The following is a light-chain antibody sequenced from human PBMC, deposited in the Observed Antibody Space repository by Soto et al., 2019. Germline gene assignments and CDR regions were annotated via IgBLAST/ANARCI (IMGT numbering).Light chain of an antibody. J-gene: IGKJ5*01. CDR2: AAS. Sequence: DIQMTQSPFSLSAPVGDRVTITCRASQSISNYLNWYQQKQGKAPKLLIYAASTLQSVVPSRFSGSGSGTDFTLTISSLQPEDSATYYCQQSYGTPIIFGQGTRLDIK. CDR3: QQSYGTPII. V-gene: IGKV1-39*01. CDR1: QSISNY.